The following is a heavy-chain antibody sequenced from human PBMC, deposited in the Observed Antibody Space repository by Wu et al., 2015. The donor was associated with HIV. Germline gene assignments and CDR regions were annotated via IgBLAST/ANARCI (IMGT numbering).Heavy chain of an antibody. CDR3: ARDSSSSWYENFDY. CDR1: GGSISSYY. J-gene: IGHJ4*02. D-gene: IGHD6-13*01. V-gene: IGHV4-4*07. Sequence: QVQLQESGPGLVKPSETLSLTCTVSGGSISSYYWSWIRQPAGKGLEWIGRIYTSGSTNYNPSLKSRVTMSVDTSKNQFSLKLSSVTAADTAVYYCARDSSSSWYENFDYWGQGTLVTVSS. CDR2: IYTSGST.